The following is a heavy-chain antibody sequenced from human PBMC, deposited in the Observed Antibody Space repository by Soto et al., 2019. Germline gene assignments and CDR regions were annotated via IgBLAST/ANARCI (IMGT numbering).Heavy chain of an antibody. D-gene: IGHD4-17*01. Sequence: GSLRLSCAASGFTFSSYAMSWVRQAPGKGLEWLGFIRSKAYGGTTEYAASVKGRFTISRDDSKNIAYLQMNSLKTEDTAVYYCTEALTSDRPYWGQGTLVTVSS. J-gene: IGHJ4*02. CDR2: IRSKAYGGTT. CDR1: GFTFSSYA. V-gene: IGHV3-49*04. CDR3: TEALTSDRPY.